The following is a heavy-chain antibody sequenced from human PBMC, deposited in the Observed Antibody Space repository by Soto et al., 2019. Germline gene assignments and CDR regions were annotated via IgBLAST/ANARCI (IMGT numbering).Heavy chain of an antibody. D-gene: IGHD2-21*01. Sequence: ASVKVSCKASGYTFTSYDINWVRQATGQGLEWMGWMNPNSGNTGYAQKFQGRVTMTRNTSISTAYMELSGLRSEDTAVYYCARGHLNPRAIRWSMAYYYYGIDVWGQGPTVTVS. CDR1: GYTFTSYD. J-gene: IGHJ6*02. CDR3: ARGHLNPRAIRWSMAYYYYGIDV. CDR2: MNPNSGNT. V-gene: IGHV1-8*01.